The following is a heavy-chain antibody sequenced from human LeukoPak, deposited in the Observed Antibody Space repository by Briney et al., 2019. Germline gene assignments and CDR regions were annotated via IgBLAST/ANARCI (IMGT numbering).Heavy chain of an antibody. D-gene: IGHD3-22*01. J-gene: IGHJ4*02. CDR2: INGDGSTT. CDR3: ATGNYYDSRGYYTFGH. CDR1: GFAFNKHW. Sequence: GGSLRLSCAASGFAFNKHWMHWVRQAPGKGLVWVSRINGDGSTTSYADSVKGGFTISRDNAKTTLYLQMSSLRAEDTAVYYCATGNYYDSRGYYTFGHWGQGTLVTVSS. V-gene: IGHV3-74*01.